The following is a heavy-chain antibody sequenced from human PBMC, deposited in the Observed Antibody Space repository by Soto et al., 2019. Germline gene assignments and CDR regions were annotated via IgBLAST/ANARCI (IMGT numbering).Heavy chain of an antibody. D-gene: IGHD3-16*01. J-gene: IGHJ3*02. CDR1: GGSISSHSHY. V-gene: IGHV4-61*01. Sequence: SETLCLTCSVSGGSISSHSHYWGWIRPPPGMGLEWIGYIYYSGSTNYNPSLKSRVTISTDTSKNQFSLKLSSVTAADTAVYYCARDVGGYEEWLPGAFDIWGQGTMVTVSS. CDR2: IYYSGST. CDR3: ARDVGGYEEWLPGAFDI.